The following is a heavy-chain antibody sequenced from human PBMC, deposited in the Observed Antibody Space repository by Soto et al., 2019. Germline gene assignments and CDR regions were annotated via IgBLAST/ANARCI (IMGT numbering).Heavy chain of an antibody. J-gene: IGHJ6*02. D-gene: IGHD3-10*01. CDR3: ARAVTWGLDV. CDR1: GFTFRLFS. CDR2: ISRSSTGI. Sequence: EVQLVESGGGLVQPGGSLRLSCSASGFTFRLFSMSWVRQAPGKGLEWVSYISRSSTGIHYADSVKGRFTISRDDATNSMHLQMNSLRDGDTAVYYCARAVTWGLDVWGQGTTVSISS. V-gene: IGHV3-48*02.